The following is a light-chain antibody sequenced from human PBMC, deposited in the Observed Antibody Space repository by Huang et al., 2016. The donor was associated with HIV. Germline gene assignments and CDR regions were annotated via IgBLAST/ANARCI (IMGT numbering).Light chain of an antibody. J-gene: IGKJ4*01. CDR3: QQYYSTLT. V-gene: IGKV4-1*01. CDR2: WAS. Sequence: DIVMTKSPDSLAVSLGERATINCKSSQSVLYSSNNKNYSAWYQQKPGQPPKLLIYWASTRESGVPDRFSGSGAGTDFTLTISSLQAEDVAVYYCQQYYSTLTFGGGTKVEIK. CDR1: QSVLYSSNNKNY.